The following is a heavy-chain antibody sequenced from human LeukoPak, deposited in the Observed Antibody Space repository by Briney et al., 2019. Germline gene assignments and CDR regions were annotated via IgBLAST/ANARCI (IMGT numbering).Heavy chain of an antibody. CDR2: INWNGGST. J-gene: IGHJ4*02. Sequence: GGSLRLSCAASGFTFDDYGMSWGRQAPGKGLEWVSGINWNGGSTGYADSVKGRFTISRDNAKNSLYLQMNSLRAEDTALYYCARVPIAAAGRVDFDYWGQGTLVTVSS. D-gene: IGHD6-13*01. CDR3: ARVPIAAAGRVDFDY. CDR1: GFTFDDYG. V-gene: IGHV3-20*04.